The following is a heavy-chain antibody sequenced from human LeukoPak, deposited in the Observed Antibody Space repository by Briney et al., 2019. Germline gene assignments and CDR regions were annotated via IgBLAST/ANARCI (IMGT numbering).Heavy chain of an antibody. CDR3: AKGTRSYYPPGFDY. D-gene: IGHD1-26*01. CDR2: ISGSGGST. Sequence: GGSLRLSCAASGFTFDDYAMHWVRQAPGKGLEWVSAISGSGGSTYYADSVKGRFTISRDNSKNTLYLQMNSLRAEDTAVYYCAKGTRSYYPPGFDYWGQGTLVTVSS. V-gene: IGHV3-23*01. CDR1: GFTFDDYA. J-gene: IGHJ4*02.